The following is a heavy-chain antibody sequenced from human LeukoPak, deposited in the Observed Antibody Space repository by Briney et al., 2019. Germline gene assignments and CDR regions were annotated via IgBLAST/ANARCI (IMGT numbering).Heavy chain of an antibody. CDR1: GGSISSSSYY. CDR3: ARGQKYRSGYTVTDLGSGYFDE. V-gene: IGHV4-61*05. Sequence: SETLSLTCTVSGGSISSSSYYWSWLRQPPGRGLEWIVYIYYSGRTSYNPSLKSPVTISVDKSKIQFSLRLTSVTAADTAVYYRARGQKYRSGYTVTDLGSGYFDEGGEGPLVTVPS. J-gene: IGHJ4*02. CDR2: IYYSGRT. D-gene: IGHD5-18*01.